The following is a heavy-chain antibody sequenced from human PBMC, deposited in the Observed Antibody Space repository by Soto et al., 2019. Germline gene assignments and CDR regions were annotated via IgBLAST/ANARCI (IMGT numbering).Heavy chain of an antibody. CDR1: GFTFSNYA. Sequence: GGSLRLSCAASGFTFSNYAMTWVRQAPGKGLEWVSSIPYTGGSTYYADSVKGRFTISTDNAKNTVYLQMNGLRAEDTAVYYCATVFDLWGQGALVTVSS. V-gene: IGHV3-23*01. J-gene: IGHJ5*02. CDR2: IPYTGGST. CDR3: ATVFDL. D-gene: IGHD4-17*01.